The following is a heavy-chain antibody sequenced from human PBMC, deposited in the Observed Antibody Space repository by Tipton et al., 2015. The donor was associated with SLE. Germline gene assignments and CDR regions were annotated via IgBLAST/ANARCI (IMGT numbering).Heavy chain of an antibody. D-gene: IGHD2-15*01. J-gene: IGHJ5*02. CDR3: AAPHCIGGGCYSKWFEP. Sequence: QLVQSGPEVKKPGTSVKVSCKTSGFTFSSSAMQWVRQARGQPLEWIGWIVVGSGDTSYSQKFQERVTITRDTSTSTVYMELSSLRFEDTAVYYCAAPHCIGGGCYSKWFEPCAHGTLVTVSS. CDR2: IVVGSGDT. CDR1: GFTFSSSA. V-gene: IGHV1-58*02.